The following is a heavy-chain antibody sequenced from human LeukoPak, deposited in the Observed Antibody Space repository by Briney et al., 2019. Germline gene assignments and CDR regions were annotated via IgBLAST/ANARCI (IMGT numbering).Heavy chain of an antibody. D-gene: IGHD3-10*01. CDR1: GYTFITYG. V-gene: IGHV1-18*01. CDR2: ISAYNGNT. J-gene: IGHJ3*02. CDR3: ARGYSRFGESTDAFDI. Sequence: ASVKVSCKASGYTFITYGISWVRQAPGQGLEWMGWISAYNGNTNYAQMFQGRVTMTTDTSTSTAYMELRSLRSDDTAVYYCARGYSRFGESTDAFDIWGQGTMVTVSS.